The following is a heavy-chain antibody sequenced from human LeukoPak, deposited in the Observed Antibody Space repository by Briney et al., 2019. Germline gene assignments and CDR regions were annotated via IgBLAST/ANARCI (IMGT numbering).Heavy chain of an antibody. J-gene: IGHJ4*02. D-gene: IGHD2-8*01. CDR3: TRSGCSNDVCYVFDY. V-gene: IGHV3-15*01. CDR2: IKSKTDGGTI. CDR1: GFTFSNAW. Sequence: NPGGSLRLSCAASGFTFSNAWMSWVRQAPGKGLEWVGRIKSKTDGGTIDYAAPVKGRFTISRDDSKNTLYLQMNSLKTEDTAVYYCTRSGCSNDVCYVFDYWGQGTLVTVSS.